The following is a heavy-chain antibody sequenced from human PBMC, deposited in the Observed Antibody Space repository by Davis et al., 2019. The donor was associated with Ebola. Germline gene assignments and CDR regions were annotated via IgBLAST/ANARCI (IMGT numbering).Heavy chain of an antibody. J-gene: IGHJ4*02. CDR2: IKRDSDEGTR. CDR1: GFPFTNAW. V-gene: IGHV3-15*07. Sequence: PGGSLRLSCAASGFPFTNAWMNWVRLAPGKGLEWVARIKRDSDEGTRDYAASVRGRFIISRDDVGNTLYLNMNRLKTEDTATYYCATDEGGSRYWGQGAPVIVSS. D-gene: IGHD1-26*01. CDR3: ATDEGGSRY.